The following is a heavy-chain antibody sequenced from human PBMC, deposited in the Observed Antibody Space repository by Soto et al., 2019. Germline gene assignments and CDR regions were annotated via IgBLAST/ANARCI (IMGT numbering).Heavy chain of an antibody. J-gene: IGHJ4*02. CDR1: GVPFSIYW. D-gene: IGHD2-2*01. Sequence: GGFLRVSCAASGVPFSIYWMTWVRQAPGKGLEWVANIKEDGSKRYYVDSVKGRFTISRDNAKNSLSLVMSSLRLEDTAVYYCAKGPAAGYGTSWANDWGQGTLVTVSS. CDR3: AKGPAAGYGTSWAND. V-gene: IGHV3-7*01. CDR2: IKEDGSKR.